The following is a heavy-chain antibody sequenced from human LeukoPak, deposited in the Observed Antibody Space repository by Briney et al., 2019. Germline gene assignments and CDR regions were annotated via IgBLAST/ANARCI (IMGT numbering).Heavy chain of an antibody. D-gene: IGHD3-3*01. CDR1: GFTFSSCA. CDR2: ISYDGSNK. V-gene: IGHV3-30*04. J-gene: IGHJ6*02. Sequence: GGSLRLSCAASGFTFSSCAMHWVRQAPGKGLEWVAVISYDGSNKYYADSVKGRFTISRDNSKNTLYLQMNSLRAEDTAVYYCARDRDWYYDFWSGYYGSGMDVWGQGTTVTVSS. CDR3: ARDRDWYYDFWSGYYGSGMDV.